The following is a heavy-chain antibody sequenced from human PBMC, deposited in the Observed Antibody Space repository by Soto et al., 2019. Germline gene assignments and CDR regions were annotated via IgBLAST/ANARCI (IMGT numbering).Heavy chain of an antibody. V-gene: IGHV3-23*01. Sequence: GGSLRLSCAASGFTFSNDAMSWVRQAPGKGLEWVSTISGSGISTYYADSVKGRFTISRDSSKNTLYLQMNSLRAEDTAVYYCARTSISARPFFGYWGQGTLVTVSS. J-gene: IGHJ4*02. CDR2: ISGSGIST. CDR3: ARTSISARPFFGY. D-gene: IGHD6-6*01. CDR1: GFTFSNDA.